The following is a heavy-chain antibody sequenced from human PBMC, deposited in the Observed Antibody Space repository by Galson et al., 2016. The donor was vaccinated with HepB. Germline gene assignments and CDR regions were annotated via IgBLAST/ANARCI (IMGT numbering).Heavy chain of an antibody. V-gene: IGHV4-30-4*01. CDR3: ARVSLHIVATTSGSNFDF. Sequence: LTCTVSGVSISSADYFWSWIRQPPGKGLEWIGYIYYSGSTYYNPSLKSRCSISVDTSKNQFSLNLRSVTAADTAVYYCARVSLHIVATTSGSNFDFWGQGTLVTVSS. D-gene: IGHD5-12*01. J-gene: IGHJ4*02. CDR2: IYYSGST. CDR1: GVSISSADYF.